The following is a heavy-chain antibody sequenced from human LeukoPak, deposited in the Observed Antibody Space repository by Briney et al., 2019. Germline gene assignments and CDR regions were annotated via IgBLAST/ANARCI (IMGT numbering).Heavy chain of an antibody. CDR3: AKGSGSFPFFDY. V-gene: IGHV3-9*01. CDR1: GFTFDDYA. Sequence: GGSLRLSCAASGFTFDDYAMHWVRQAPGKGLEWVSGISWNSGSIGYADSVKGRFTISRDNAKNSLYLQMNSLRAEDTAVYYCAKGSGSFPFFDYWGQGTLVTVSS. J-gene: IGHJ4*02. D-gene: IGHD1-26*01. CDR2: ISWNSGSI.